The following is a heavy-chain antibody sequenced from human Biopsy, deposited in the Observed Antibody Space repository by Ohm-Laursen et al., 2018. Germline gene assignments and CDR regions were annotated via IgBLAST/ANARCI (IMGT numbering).Heavy chain of an antibody. D-gene: IGHD3-10*01. J-gene: IGHJ4*02. CDR3: ARDTGTMVRGVLYQ. CDR2: INWNSGKI. Sequence: SLRLSCTASGFTLGDYAMHWVRQVPGKGLEWVSGINWNSGKIDYADSVKGRFTISRDNAKNSLYLHMNSLRTEDSAVYYCARDTGTMVRGVLYQWGQGTQVTVSS. CDR1: GFTLGDYA. V-gene: IGHV3-9*01.